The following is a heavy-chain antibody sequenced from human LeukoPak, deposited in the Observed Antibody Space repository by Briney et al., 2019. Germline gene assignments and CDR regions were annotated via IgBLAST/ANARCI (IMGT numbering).Heavy chain of an antibody. J-gene: IGHJ4*02. D-gene: IGHD3-10*01. CDR1: GFSFSSYG. V-gene: IGHV3-30*03. CDR2: ISDDGKNR. CDR3: ARMRYGSGSDFDY. Sequence: GGSLRLSCAASGFSFSSYGMHWARQAPGKGLEWVAVISDDGKNRNYADSVKGRFTISRDNSRNTVHLQMNSLRAEDTAVYYCARMRYGSGSDFDYWGQGTLVTVSS.